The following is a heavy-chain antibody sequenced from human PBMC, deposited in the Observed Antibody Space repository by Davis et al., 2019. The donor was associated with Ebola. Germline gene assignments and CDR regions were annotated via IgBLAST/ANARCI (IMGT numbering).Heavy chain of an antibody. CDR1: GLTVSSTY. D-gene: IGHD3-16*01. J-gene: IGHJ6*02. Sequence: GESLKISCAASGLTVSSTYMNWVRQAPGKGLVWVSRINSDGSDAAYADSVEGRFTISRDNAKNTLYLQMSSLRDEDTAVYYCASGKVGGVVPPYYYYYGLDVWGQGTTVTVSS. CDR3: ASGKVGGVVPPYYYYYGLDV. V-gene: IGHV3-74*01. CDR2: INSDGSDA.